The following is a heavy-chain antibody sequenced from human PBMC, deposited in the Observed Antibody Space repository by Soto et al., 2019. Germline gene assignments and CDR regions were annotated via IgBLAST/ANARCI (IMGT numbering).Heavy chain of an antibody. V-gene: IGHV3-48*02. CDR2: ISTTSFTI. D-gene: IGHD3-16*01. J-gene: IGHJ5*01. CDR3: ARDRCYDGTCYSASDS. Sequence: GGSLRLSCAASGFRFSTYDMDWLRQAPGKGPEWIAHISTTSFTIYYADSVKVRFTISRDNARNSLYLEMNSLRDEDTAVYYCARDRCYDGTCYSASDSWGQGTLVTVSS. CDR1: GFRFSTYD.